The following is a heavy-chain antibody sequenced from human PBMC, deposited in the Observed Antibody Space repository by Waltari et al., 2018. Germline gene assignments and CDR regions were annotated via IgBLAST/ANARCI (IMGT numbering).Heavy chain of an antibody. CDR2: IYYSGST. CDR3: ASTSNPYYYDSSGSEYFQH. D-gene: IGHD3-22*01. Sequence: QVQLQESGPGLVKPSETLSLTCTVSGGSISSYYWSWIRQPPGKGLEWIGYIYYSGSTNYNPSLKSRVTISVDTSKNQFSLKLSSVTAADTAVYYCASTSNPYYYDSSGSEYFQHWGQGTLVTVSS. J-gene: IGHJ1*01. V-gene: IGHV4-59*01. CDR1: GGSISSYY.